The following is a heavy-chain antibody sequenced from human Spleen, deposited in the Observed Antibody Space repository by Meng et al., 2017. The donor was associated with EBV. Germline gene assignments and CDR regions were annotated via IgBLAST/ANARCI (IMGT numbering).Heavy chain of an antibody. CDR1: GGSISSYTYY. CDR2: IDYRENT. D-gene: IGHD3-22*01. J-gene: IGHJ4*02. V-gene: IGHV4-39*01. Sequence: RHLQESGPGLVKPSETLSLTCSVPGGSISSYTYYWGWIRQPPGKGLEWIGSIDYRENTYYNPSLKSRITISVDTPKNQFSLKLTSMTAADTAVYYCARADYYDTSGNVDFWGQGALVTVSS. CDR3: ARADYYDTSGNVDF.